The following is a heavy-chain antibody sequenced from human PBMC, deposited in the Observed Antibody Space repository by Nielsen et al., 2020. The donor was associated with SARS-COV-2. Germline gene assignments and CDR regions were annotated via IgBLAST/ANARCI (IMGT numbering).Heavy chain of an antibody. Sequence: ASVKVSCKASGFTFTSYGISWVRQAPGQGLEWMGWISAYNGNTNYAQKLQGRVTMTTDTSTSTAYMELRSLRSDDTAVYCCARGRSPLYSSSWAKYYYYYYMDVWGKGTTVTVSS. D-gene: IGHD6-13*01. CDR2: ISAYNGNT. CDR3: ARGRSPLYSSSWAKYYYYYYMDV. CDR1: GFTFTSYG. V-gene: IGHV1-18*01. J-gene: IGHJ6*03.